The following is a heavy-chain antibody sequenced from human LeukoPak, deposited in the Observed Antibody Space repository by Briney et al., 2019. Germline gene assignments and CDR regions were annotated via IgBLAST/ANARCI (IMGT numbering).Heavy chain of an antibody. CDR3: AREQSGKYSSLRGSLDY. J-gene: IGHJ4*02. V-gene: IGHV6-1*01. CDR2: TYYRSKWYN. Sequence: SQTLSLTCAISGDSVSSNSSAWNWIRQSPSRGLEWLGRTYYRSKWYNDYAVSMKSRITINPDTSKNQFSLQLNSVTPEDTAVYYCAREQSGKYSSLRGSLDYWGQGTLVTVSS. D-gene: IGHD6-6*01. CDR1: GDSVSSNSSA.